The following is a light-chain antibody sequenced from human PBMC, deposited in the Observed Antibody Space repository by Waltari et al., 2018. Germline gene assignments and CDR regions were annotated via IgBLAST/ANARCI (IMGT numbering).Light chain of an antibody. CDR3: QQYFSAPWT. CDR2: WAS. J-gene: IGKJ1*01. V-gene: IGKV4-1*01. CDR1: QSVFHSSYNKNY. Sequence: DIVMTQSPDSLAVSLGEKATINCKSSQSVFHSSYNKNYLAWYQQKPGQPPNLLTYWASTRESGVPDRFSGSESGTDFTLIISSLQAEDVAIYYCQQYFSAPWTFGQGTRVEIK.